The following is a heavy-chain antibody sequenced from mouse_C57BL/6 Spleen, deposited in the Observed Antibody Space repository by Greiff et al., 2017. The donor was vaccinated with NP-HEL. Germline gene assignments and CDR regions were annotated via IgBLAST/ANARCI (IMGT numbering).Heavy chain of an antibody. CDR3: ARPYYYGRSPDLYFEV. Sequence: VQLQQSGPELVKPGASVKISCKASGYTFTDYYMNWVKQSHGKSLEWIGDINPNNGGTSYNQKFKGKATLTVDKSSSTAFMELRNLTAEDSSVDYCARPYYYGRSPDLYFEVGGTGTTVTVSS. V-gene: IGHV1-26*01. CDR1: GYTFTDYY. J-gene: IGHJ1*03. CDR2: INPNNGGT. D-gene: IGHD1-1*01.